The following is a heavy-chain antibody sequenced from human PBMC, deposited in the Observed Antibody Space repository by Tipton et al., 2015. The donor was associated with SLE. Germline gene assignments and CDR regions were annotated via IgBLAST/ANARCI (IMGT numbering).Heavy chain of an antibody. J-gene: IGHJ6*03. V-gene: IGHV4-39*07. CDR2: INHSGFT. CDR3: ARGVAGYYFYYYLDV. Sequence: TLSLTCTVSGASVSSSVYNWGWIRQPPGKGLEWIGEINHSGFTNYNPSLKSRVTMSRDTSTNQLSLKLSSVTAADTAVYYCARGVAGYYFYYYLDVWGSGTAVTVSS. CDR1: GASVSSSVYN. D-gene: IGHD6-19*01.